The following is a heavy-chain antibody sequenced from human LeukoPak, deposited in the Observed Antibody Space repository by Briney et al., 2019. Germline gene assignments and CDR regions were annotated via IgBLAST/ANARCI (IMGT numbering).Heavy chain of an antibody. CDR3: ARMYSSSWTQYAFDI. Sequence: GASVKVSCKASGYTFTSYDINWVRQSTGQGLEWMGWMNPNSGNTGYAQKFQGRVTMTRNTSISTAYMELSSPRSEDTAVYYCARMYSSSWTQYAFDIWGQGTMVTVSS. D-gene: IGHD6-13*01. V-gene: IGHV1-8*01. CDR1: GYTFTSYD. J-gene: IGHJ3*02. CDR2: MNPNSGNT.